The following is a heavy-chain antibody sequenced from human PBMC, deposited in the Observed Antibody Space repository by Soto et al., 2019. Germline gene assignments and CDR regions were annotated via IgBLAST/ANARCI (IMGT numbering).Heavy chain of an antibody. CDR3: ARAPSWWYFDL. CDR1: GYTFSTYA. CDR2: INAGNGNT. Sequence: ASVKVSCKASGYTFSTYAMHWVRQAPGQRLEWMGWINAGNGNTKYSQKFQGRVTITRDTSASTAYMELSSLRSEDTAVYYCARAPSWWYFDLWGRGTQVTVSS. V-gene: IGHV1-3*01. J-gene: IGHJ2*01.